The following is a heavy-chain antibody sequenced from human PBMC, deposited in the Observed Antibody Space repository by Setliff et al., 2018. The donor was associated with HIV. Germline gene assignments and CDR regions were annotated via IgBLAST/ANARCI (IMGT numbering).Heavy chain of an antibody. CDR3: ARDPHLAVFDY. CDR1: GDSISDYY. Sequence: PSETLSLTCTVSGDSISDYYWTWTRQPPGKGLEWIGYIYYSGSTNYNPSLKSRVTISVDTSKNQFSLKLTSLTAADTAVYFCARDPHLAVFDYWGLGTLVTVSS. V-gene: IGHV4-59*01. CDR2: IYYSGST. J-gene: IGHJ4*02.